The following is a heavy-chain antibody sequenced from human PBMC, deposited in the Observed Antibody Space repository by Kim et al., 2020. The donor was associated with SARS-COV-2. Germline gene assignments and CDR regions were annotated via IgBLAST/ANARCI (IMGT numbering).Heavy chain of an antibody. D-gene: IGHD6-19*01. CDR3: ARAVAVAGDY. CDR2: ISSSGSTR. J-gene: IGHJ4*02. Sequence: GGSLRLSSAGSGSTFTNYEMTWVRQAPGKGPEWVSYISSSGSTRYYADSVKGRFTISRDNAKNSLFLQMNSLRADDTAMYHCARAVAVAGDYWGQGTPVTVSS. V-gene: IGHV3-48*03. CDR1: GSTFTNYE.